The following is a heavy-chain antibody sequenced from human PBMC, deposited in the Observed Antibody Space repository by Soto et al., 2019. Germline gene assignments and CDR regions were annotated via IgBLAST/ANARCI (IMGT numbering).Heavy chain of an antibody. J-gene: IGHJ4*02. CDR1: GYTFTSYG. D-gene: IGHD3-10*01. CDR3: ARSQPYGSGSSESGFHY. Sequence: ASVKVSCKASGYTFTSYGISWVRQAPGQGLEWMGWISAYNGNTNYAQKLQGRVTMTTDTSTSTAYMELRSLRSDDTAVYYCARSQPYGSGSSESGFHYWGQGTLVTVSS. CDR2: ISAYNGNT. V-gene: IGHV1-18*01.